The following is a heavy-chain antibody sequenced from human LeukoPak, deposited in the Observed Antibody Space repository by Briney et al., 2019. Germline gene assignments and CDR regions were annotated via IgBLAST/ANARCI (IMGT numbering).Heavy chain of an antibody. CDR2: IYSGGST. CDR1: GFTVSSNY. CDR3: AKDDAWLQYND. J-gene: IGHJ4*02. Sequence: GGSLRLSCAASGFTVSSNYMSWVRQAPGKGLEWVSVIYSGGSTYYADSVKGRCTISRDNSKNTLYLQMNSLRPEDTAVYYCAKDDAWLQYNDWGQGTLVTVSS. V-gene: IGHV3-53*01. D-gene: IGHD5-24*01.